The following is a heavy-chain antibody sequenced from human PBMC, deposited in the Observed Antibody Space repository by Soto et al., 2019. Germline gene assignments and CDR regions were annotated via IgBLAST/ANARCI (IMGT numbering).Heavy chain of an antibody. CDR2: IYPGDSDT. J-gene: IGHJ6*02. Sequence: YGVTHYWIGWVRQMPGKGLEWMGIIYPGDSDTRYSPSFQGQVTISADKSISTAYLQWSSLKASDTAMYYCARESARLSYYYGMAVWGQGTTVTGAS. CDR3: ARESARLSYYYGMAV. D-gene: IGHD6-6*01. CDR1: YGVTHYW. V-gene: IGHV5-51*01.